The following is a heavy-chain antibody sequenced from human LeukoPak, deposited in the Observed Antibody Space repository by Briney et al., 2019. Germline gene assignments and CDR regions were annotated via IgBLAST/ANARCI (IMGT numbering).Heavy chain of an antibody. CDR3: ATQEALGYCSSTSCYGAFDI. J-gene: IGHJ3*02. D-gene: IGHD2-2*01. Sequence: SQTLSLTCAISGDSVSSNSAAWNWIRQSPSRGLEWLGRTYYRSKWYNDYAVSVKSRITINPDTSKNQFSLQLNSVTPEDTAVYYCATQEALGYCSSTSCYGAFDIWGQGTMVTVSS. CDR1: GDSVSSNSAA. CDR2: TYYRSKWYN. V-gene: IGHV6-1*01.